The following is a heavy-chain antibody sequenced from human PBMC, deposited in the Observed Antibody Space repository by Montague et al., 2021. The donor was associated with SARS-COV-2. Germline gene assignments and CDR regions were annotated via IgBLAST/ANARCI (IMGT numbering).Heavy chain of an antibody. Sequence: SETLSLTCSVSGGSISTYYWSWIRQPPGKGLEWIGYIYYSGSANYNPSLKSRVTISIDTSKNQFSLELSSVTAADMAVYYWASPGGYCTGGSCYYVYWGQGTLVTVSS. V-gene: IGHV4-59*01. CDR3: ASPGGYCTGGSCYYVY. D-gene: IGHD2-15*01. J-gene: IGHJ4*02. CDR2: IYYSGSA. CDR1: GGSISTYY.